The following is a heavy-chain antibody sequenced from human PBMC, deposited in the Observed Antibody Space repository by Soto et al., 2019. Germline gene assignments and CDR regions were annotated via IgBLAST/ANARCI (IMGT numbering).Heavy chain of an antibody. J-gene: IGHJ6*03. CDR3: AKDCCSNAKKGLYYYYYYMDV. D-gene: IGHD2-2*01. Sequence: FTIVHYGMHRVLKAPGKRLEGVAVISYDESNKYYADSVKAPFTISRDNSENTLYLQMTSLRAEDTAVYYCAKDCCSNAKKGLYYYYYYMDVWGKGSTVTVSS. CDR1: FTIVHYG. V-gene: IGHV3-30*18. CDR2: ISYDESNK.